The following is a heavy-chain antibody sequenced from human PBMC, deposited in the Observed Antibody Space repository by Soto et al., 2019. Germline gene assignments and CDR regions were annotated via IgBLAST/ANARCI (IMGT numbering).Heavy chain of an antibody. CDR1: GGSISSSNW. CDR2: IYHSGST. V-gene: IGHV4-4*02. J-gene: IGHJ4*02. D-gene: IGHD6-6*01. Sequence: SETLSLTCAVSGGSISSSNWWSWVRQPPGKGLEWIGEIYHSGSTNYNPSLKSRVTISVDKSKNQFSLKLSSVTAADTAVYYCARARGIAARPFDYWGQGTLVTVSS. CDR3: ARARGIAARPFDY.